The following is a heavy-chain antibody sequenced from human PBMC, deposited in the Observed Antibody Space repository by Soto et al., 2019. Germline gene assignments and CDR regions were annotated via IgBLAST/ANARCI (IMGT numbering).Heavy chain of an antibody. CDR2: ISSKNGNT. V-gene: IGHV1-18*01. CDR3: AREPPETPPDY. J-gene: IGHJ4*02. Sequence: QVQLVQSGADVKKPGASVKVSCKASGYTFSDYEVSWVRQAPGQGLEWMGWISSKNGNTNFAQKFRGRVTMTTDPSTSTVYMELRSLRTDDTAVYYCAREPPETPPDYWGQGTLVTVSS. CDR1: GYTFSDYE.